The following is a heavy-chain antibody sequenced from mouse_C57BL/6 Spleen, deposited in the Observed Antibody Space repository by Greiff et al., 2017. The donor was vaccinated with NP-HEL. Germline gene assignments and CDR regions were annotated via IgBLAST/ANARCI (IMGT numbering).Heavy chain of an antibody. CDR1: GFTFSSYA. CDR3: ARGGDYYGSSYNAMDY. Sequence: EVQLVESGGGLVKPGGSLKLSCAASGFTFSSYAMSWVRQTPEKRLEWVATISDGGSYTYYPDNVKGRFTISRDNAKNNLYLQMSHLKSEDTAMYYCARGGDYYGSSYNAMDYWGQGTSVTVSS. CDR2: ISDGGSYT. J-gene: IGHJ4*01. V-gene: IGHV5-4*01. D-gene: IGHD1-1*01.